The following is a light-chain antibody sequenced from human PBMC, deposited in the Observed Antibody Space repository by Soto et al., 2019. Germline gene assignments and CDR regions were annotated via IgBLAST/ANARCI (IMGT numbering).Light chain of an antibody. CDR2: GAS. CDR1: QSITWNY. Sequence: DIVLTQSPGTLSLSPGERATLSCRAGQSITWNYLAWYQQKPGQAPSLLIYGASIRATGVPDRFSGSGSGTDFTLTISRLEPEDFEVYYCQQYVSSPYTFGQGTNLEIK. J-gene: IGKJ2*01. CDR3: QQYVSSPYT. V-gene: IGKV3-20*01.